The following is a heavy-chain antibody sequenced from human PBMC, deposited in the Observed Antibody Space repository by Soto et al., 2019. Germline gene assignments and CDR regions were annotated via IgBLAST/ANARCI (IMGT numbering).Heavy chain of an antibody. J-gene: IGHJ4*02. Sequence: GGSLRLSCAASGFIFSGSAMHWVRQASGKGLEWVGRIRSKADSYATAYAASVKGRFTISRDDSKNTAYLQMNSLKTEDTAVYYCTRRGPAWRGGLVEFDYWGQGT. CDR1: GFIFSGSA. D-gene: IGHD2-2*01. CDR2: IRSKADSYAT. CDR3: TRRGPAWRGGLVEFDY. V-gene: IGHV3-73*01.